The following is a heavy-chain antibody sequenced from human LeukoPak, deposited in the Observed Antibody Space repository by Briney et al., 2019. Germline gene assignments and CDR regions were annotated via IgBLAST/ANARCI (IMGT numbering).Heavy chain of an antibody. D-gene: IGHD6-13*01. CDR3: ATYKAPGTSYNYFDP. CDR1: GGSISSYY. CDR2: TYYSGST. V-gene: IGHV4-59*01. J-gene: IGHJ5*02. Sequence: SETLSLTCTVSGGSISSYYWSWIRQPPGKGLEWIGYTYYSGSTNYNPSLKSRVTISVDTSKNQFSLKLSSVTAADTAVYYCATYKAPGTSYNYFDPWGQGTLVTVSS.